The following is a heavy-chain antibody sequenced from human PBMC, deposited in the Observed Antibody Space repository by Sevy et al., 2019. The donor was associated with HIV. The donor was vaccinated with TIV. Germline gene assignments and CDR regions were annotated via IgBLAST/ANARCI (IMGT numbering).Heavy chain of an antibody. CDR3: AGDRGGRGWLVDY. CDR1: GGSISSYY. D-gene: IGHD6-19*01. V-gene: IGHV4-59*01. Sequence: SETLSLTCTVSGGSISSYYWSWIRQPPGKGLEWIGYIYYSGSTNYNPSLKSRVTISVDTSKNQFSLKLSSVTAADTAVYYWAGDRGGRGWLVDYWGQGTLVTVSS. CDR2: IYYSGST. J-gene: IGHJ4*02.